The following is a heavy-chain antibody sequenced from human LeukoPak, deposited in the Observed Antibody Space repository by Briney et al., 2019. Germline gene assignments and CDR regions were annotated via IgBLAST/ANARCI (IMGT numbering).Heavy chain of an antibody. V-gene: IGHV3-15*01. D-gene: IGHD6-19*01. J-gene: IGHJ3*02. CDR3: TTETKYSSGWYDAFDI. CDR2: IKSKTDGGTT. Sequence: GGSLRLSCAASGFTFSNAWMSWVRQAPGKGLEWVGRIKSKTDGGTTDYAAPVKGRFTISRDDSKNTLYLQMNSLKTEDTAVYYCTTETKYSSGWYDAFDIWGQGTMVTVSS. CDR1: GFTFSNAW.